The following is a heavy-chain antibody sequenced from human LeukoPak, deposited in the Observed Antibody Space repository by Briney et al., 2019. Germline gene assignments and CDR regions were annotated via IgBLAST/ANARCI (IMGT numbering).Heavy chain of an antibody. CDR1: GFTFDDYA. J-gene: IGHJ4*02. V-gene: IGHV3-43*02. D-gene: IGHD3-10*01. CDR2: ISGDGGST. Sequence: GGSLRLSCAASGFTFDDYAMHWVRQAPGKGLEWVSLISGDGGSTYYADSVKGRFTISRDNAKNSLYLQMNSLRAEDTAVYYCARGLVRGADYWGQGTLVTVSS. CDR3: ARGLVRGADY.